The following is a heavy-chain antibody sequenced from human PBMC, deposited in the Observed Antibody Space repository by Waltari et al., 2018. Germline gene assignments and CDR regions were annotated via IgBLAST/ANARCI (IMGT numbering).Heavy chain of an antibody. CDR2: IYDAGST. CDR3: ARARDEETAMVYFDH. J-gene: IGHJ4*02. V-gene: IGHV3-66*02. CDR1: GFPVSSNH. Sequence: EVQLVESGGGLVHPGESLRLSCAASGFPVSSNHLSWVRQAPGKGLEWIALIYDAGSTYYPDSVRGRFTISRDYSKNTFHLQMNSLRVEDTAIYYCARARDEETAMVYFDHWGQGTLVSVSS. D-gene: IGHD5-18*01.